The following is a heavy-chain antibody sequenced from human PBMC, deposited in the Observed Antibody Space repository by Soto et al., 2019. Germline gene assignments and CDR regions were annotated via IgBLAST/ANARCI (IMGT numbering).Heavy chain of an antibody. CDR3: AKDLGGYSSSWTYYYYYGMDV. CDR2: ISYDGSNK. J-gene: IGHJ6*02. V-gene: IGHV3-30*18. CDR1: GFTFSSYG. D-gene: IGHD6-13*01. Sequence: QVQLVESGGGVVQPGRSLRLSCAASGFTFSSYGMHWVRQAPGNGLEWVAVISYDGSNKYYADSVKGRFTISRDNSKNTLYLQMNSLRAEDTAVYYCAKDLGGYSSSWTYYYYYGMDVWGQGTTVTVSS.